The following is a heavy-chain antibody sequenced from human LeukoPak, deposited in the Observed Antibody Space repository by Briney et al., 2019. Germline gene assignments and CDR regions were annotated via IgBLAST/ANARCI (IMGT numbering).Heavy chain of an antibody. CDR1: GFTFSSYS. V-gene: IGHV3-21*01. J-gene: IGHJ4*02. Sequence: PGGSLRLSCAASGFTFSSYSMNWVRQAPGKGLEWVSSISRSSSYIYYADSVKGRFTISRDNAKNSLYLQMNSLRAEDTAVYYCARDYGDYAVYFDYWGQGTPVTVSS. CDR2: ISRSSSYI. CDR3: ARDYGDYAVYFDY. D-gene: IGHD4-17*01.